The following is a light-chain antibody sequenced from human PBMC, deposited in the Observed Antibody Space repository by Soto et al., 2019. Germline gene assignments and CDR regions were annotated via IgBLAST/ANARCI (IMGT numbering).Light chain of an antibody. CDR2: GAS. CDR1: QSVRNN. Sequence: ELVMTQSPDTLSVSPGERATLLCRASQSVRNNLAWYQQKPGQAPRLLIYGASTRATGIPARFSGSGSGTEFTLTISSLLSEDFAVYYCQQYKNWPPGTFGQGTRREIK. J-gene: IGKJ5*01. CDR3: QQYKNWPPGT. V-gene: IGKV3-15*01.